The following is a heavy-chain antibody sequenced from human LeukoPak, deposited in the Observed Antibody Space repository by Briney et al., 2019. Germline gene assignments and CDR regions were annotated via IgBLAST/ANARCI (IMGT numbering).Heavy chain of an antibody. CDR1: GFTFSSYS. J-gene: IGHJ4*02. CDR3: ARHLAARVRSEVDY. V-gene: IGHV3-21*01. Sequence: GGSLRLSCAASGFTFSSYSMNWVRQAPGKGLEWVSSISSSSSYIYYADSVKGRFTISRDNAKNSLYLQMNSLRAEDTAVYYCARHLAARVRSEVDYWGQGTLVTVSS. D-gene: IGHD6-6*01. CDR2: ISSSSSYI.